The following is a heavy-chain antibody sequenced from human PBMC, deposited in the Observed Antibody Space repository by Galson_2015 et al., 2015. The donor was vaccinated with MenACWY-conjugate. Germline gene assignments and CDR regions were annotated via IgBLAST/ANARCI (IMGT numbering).Heavy chain of an antibody. J-gene: IGHJ6*02. Sequence: SVRLSCAGSGFTFSNYWMSWVRQAPGKGLEWVANIKQDGSEKYYVDSVKGRFTSARDTAKISLYMQMNSLRAEGTAVYYCARTIKSVAVETYYDYGMDFWGQGTTVTVSS. CDR1: GFTFSNYW. V-gene: IGHV3-7*03. CDR3: ARTIKSVAVETYYDYGMDF. CDR2: IKQDGSEK. D-gene: IGHD6-19*01.